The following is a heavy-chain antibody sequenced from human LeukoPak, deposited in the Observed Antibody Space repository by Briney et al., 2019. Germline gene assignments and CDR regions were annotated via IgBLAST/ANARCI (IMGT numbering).Heavy chain of an antibody. CDR1: GGTFSSYA. CDR3: ARIGGDDSSPGAFDI. V-gene: IGHV1-46*01. CDR2: INPSGGST. J-gene: IGHJ3*02. Sequence: ASVKVSCRASGGTFSSYAISWVRQAPGQGLEWMGIINPSGGSTSYAQKFQGRVTMTRDTSTSTVYMELSSLRSEDTAVYYCARIGGDDSSPGAFDIWGQGTMVTVSS. D-gene: IGHD3-22*01.